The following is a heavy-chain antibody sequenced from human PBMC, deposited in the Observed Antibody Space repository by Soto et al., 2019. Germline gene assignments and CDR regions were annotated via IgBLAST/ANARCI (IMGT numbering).Heavy chain of an antibody. CDR1: GYNFSAFW. V-gene: IGHV5-10-1*01. Sequence: GECLKISCKASGYNFSAFWLHWVRQTPGTGLEWLGKIDPSDSYTNYSPYFEGHVTIATDKSTTTAFLQWSSLRASDTALYYCARVHKNWFDSWAQGTMVTVSS. CDR2: IDPSDSYT. J-gene: IGHJ5*01. CDR3: ARVHKNWFDS.